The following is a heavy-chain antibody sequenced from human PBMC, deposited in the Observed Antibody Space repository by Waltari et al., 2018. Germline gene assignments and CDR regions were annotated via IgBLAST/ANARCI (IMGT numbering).Heavy chain of an antibody. CDR2: IFHRGNT. Sequence: QVQLQQWGAGLLKPSETLSLTCAVYGGSFSGYYWSWIRQPPGKGLGWIGSIFHRGNTDDNPTVKRRVTRSVDTSKHQFSLKLNSVTAADTAVYYCARQLVVVATPDAFDIWGQGTMVTVSS. D-gene: IGHD2-15*01. J-gene: IGHJ3*02. V-gene: IGHV4-34*12. CDR3: ARQLVVVATPDAFDI. CDR1: GGSFSGYY.